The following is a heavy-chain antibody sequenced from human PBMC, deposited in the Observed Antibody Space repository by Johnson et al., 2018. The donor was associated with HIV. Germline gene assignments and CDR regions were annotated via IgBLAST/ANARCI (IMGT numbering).Heavy chain of an antibody. D-gene: IGHD3-3*01. V-gene: IGHV3-NL1*01. CDR3: ARCYYDFWSGYLDAFDI. CDR2: IYSGGST. CDR1: GFTFTTYG. J-gene: IGHJ3*02. Sequence: QVQLVESGGGVVQPGGSLRLSCAASGFTFTTYGMSWVRQAPGKGLEWVSVIYSGGSTYYADSVKGRFTISRDNSKNSLYLQMNSLRAEDTAVYYCARCYYDFWSGYLDAFDIWGQGTMVTVSS.